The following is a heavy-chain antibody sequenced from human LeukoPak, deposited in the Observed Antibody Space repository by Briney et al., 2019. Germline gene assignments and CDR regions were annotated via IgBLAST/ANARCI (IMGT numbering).Heavy chain of an antibody. CDR1: GGTFSSYG. Sequence: ASVKVSCKASGGTFSSYGISWVRQAPGQGLEWMGGIIPIFGTTNYAQKFQGRVTITADESTSTAYMELSSLRSEDTAVYYCARDGQRYYDSSGYYLPPDYWGQGTLVTVSS. CDR2: IIPIFGTT. V-gene: IGHV1-69*13. D-gene: IGHD3-22*01. J-gene: IGHJ4*02. CDR3: ARDGQRYYDSSGYYLPPDY.